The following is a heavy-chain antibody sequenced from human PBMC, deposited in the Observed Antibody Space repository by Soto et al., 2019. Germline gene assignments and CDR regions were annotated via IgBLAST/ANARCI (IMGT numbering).Heavy chain of an antibody. V-gene: IGHV1-2*04. CDR1: GYTFTGYY. CDR2: INPNSGGT. CDR3: ARARAYYYDSSGSDFDY. Sequence: GASVKVSCKASGYTFTGYYMHWVRQAPGQGLEWMGWINPNSGGTNYAQKFQGWVTMTRDTSISTAYMELSRLRSDDTAVYYCARARAYYYDSSGSDFDYWGQGTLVTVSS. J-gene: IGHJ4*02. D-gene: IGHD3-22*01.